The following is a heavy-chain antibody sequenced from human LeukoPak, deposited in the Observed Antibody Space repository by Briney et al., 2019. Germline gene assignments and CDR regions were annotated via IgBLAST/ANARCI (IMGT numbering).Heavy chain of an antibody. CDR2: IHTGGNT. CDR1: GGSIINQY. J-gene: IGHJ3*02. D-gene: IGHD3-9*01. Sequence: SETLSLTCTVSGGSIINQYWSWVRQPPGKGLEWIGYIHTGGNTKYIPSLESRVTMSVDTSKNQFSLRLSSVTAADTAVYYCARRPMYDILILDIWGPGTMVTVSS. V-gene: IGHV4-4*09. CDR3: ARRPMYDILILDI.